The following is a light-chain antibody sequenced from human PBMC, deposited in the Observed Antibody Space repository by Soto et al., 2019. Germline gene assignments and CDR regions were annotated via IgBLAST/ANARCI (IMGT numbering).Light chain of an antibody. CDR3: SSYTSSSTLEVV. V-gene: IGLV2-14*01. CDR2: EVS. CDR1: SSDVGGYNY. J-gene: IGLJ2*01. Sequence: QSALTQPRSVSGSPGQSVTISCTGTSSDVGGYNYVSWYQQHPGKAPKLMIYEVSNRPSGVSNRFSGSKSGNTASLTISGLQAEDEADYYCSSYTSSSTLEVVFGGGTKVTVL.